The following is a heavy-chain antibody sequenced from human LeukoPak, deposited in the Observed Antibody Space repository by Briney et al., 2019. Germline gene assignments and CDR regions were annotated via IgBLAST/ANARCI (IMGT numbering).Heavy chain of an antibody. CDR1: GGSISSYY. V-gene: IGHV4-34*01. Sequence: SETLSLTCTVSGGSISSYYWSWIRQPPGKGLEWIGEINHSGSTNYNPSLKSRVTISVDTSKNQFSLKLSSVTAADTAVYYCARNSYYYDSSGYSYWGQGTLVTVSS. D-gene: IGHD3-22*01. CDR3: ARNSYYYDSSGYSY. CDR2: INHSGST. J-gene: IGHJ4*02.